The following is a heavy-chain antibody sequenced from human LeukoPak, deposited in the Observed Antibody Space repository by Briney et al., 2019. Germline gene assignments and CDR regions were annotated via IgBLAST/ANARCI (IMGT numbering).Heavy chain of an antibody. V-gene: IGHV3-64*01. CDR2: ISSNGGST. CDR1: GFTFSSYA. CDR3: ARDPSTITMVRGVIIPDAFDI. Sequence: GGSLRLSCAASGFTFSSYAMHWVRQAPGKGLEYVSAISSNGGSTYYANSVKGRFTISRDNSKNTLYLQMGSLRAEDMAVYYCARDPSTITMVRGVIIPDAFDIWGQGTMFTVSS. D-gene: IGHD3-10*01. J-gene: IGHJ3*02.